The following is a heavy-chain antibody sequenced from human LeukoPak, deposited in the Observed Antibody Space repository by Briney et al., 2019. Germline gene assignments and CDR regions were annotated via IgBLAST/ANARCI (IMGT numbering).Heavy chain of an antibody. D-gene: IGHD6-13*01. CDR2: INNSSSSI. Sequence: GGSLRLSCAASGFTFSTYYMSWVRQAPGKGLEWVSSINNSSSSIYYANSLKGRFTISRDNAKNSLYLQMNSLRVEDTAVYYCARANPAATGTEGYYYGMDVWGQGTTVTVSS. J-gene: IGHJ6*02. V-gene: IGHV3-21*01. CDR3: ARANPAATGTEGYYYGMDV. CDR1: GFTFSTYY.